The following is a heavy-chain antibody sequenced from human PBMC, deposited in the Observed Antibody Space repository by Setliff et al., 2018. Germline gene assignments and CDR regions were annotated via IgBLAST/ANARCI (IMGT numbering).Heavy chain of an antibody. CDR1: GYSFTSYW. D-gene: IGHD3-22*01. CDR3: ASTLYYYDSSGYGAFDI. CDR2: IYPGDSDT. J-gene: IGHJ3*02. Sequence: GESLKISCKGSGYSFTSYWIGWVRQTPGKGLEWMGIIYPGDSDTRYSPSFQGQVTISADKSISTAYLQWSSLKASDTAMYYCASTLYYYDSSGYGAFDIWGQGTMVTVS. V-gene: IGHV5-51*01.